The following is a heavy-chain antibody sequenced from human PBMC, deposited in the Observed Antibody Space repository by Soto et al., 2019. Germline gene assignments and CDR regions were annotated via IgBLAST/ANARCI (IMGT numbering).Heavy chain of an antibody. CDR2: IYYSGST. CDR1: GGSISSGGYY. D-gene: IGHD3-3*01. V-gene: IGHV4-31*03. Sequence: SETLSLTCTVSGGSISSGGYYWSWIRQHPGKGLEWIGYIYYSGSTYYNPSLKSRVTISVDTSKNQFSLKLSSVTAADTAVYYCAREVRFLEWLTPPAYTHYRGQAILVTVSS. CDR3: AREVRFLEWLTPPAYTHY. J-gene: IGHJ4*02.